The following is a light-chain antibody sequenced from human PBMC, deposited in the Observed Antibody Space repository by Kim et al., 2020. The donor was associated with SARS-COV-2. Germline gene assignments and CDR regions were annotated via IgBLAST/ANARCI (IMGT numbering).Light chain of an antibody. V-gene: IGLV2-14*04. Sequence: GQFSTISCTGTSSDVGGFNYVSWYQQHQDEAPKLIIYDVNKRPSGVSNRFSGSKSGNTASLTISGLQAGDEADYFCSSYTSDSTFVLGSGTRSPS. CDR3: SSYTSDSTFV. CDR2: DVN. J-gene: IGLJ1*01. CDR1: SSDVGGFNY.